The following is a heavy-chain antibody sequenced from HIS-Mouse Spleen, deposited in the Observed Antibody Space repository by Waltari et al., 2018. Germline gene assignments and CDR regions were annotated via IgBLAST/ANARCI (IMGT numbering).Heavy chain of an antibody. J-gene: IGHJ3*02. CDR1: GDSVPTHSPA. Sequence: QVQLQQSGPGLVKPSQTLSLTCSISGDSVPTHSPAWNGLRQSPSRGLEWLGRTYYRSKWYNDYAVSVKSRITINPDTSKNQFSLQLNSVTPEDTAVYYCARVTGDDAFDIWGQGTMVTVSS. D-gene: IGHD7-27*01. CDR2: TYYRSKWYN. V-gene: IGHV6-1*01. CDR3: ARVTGDDAFDI.